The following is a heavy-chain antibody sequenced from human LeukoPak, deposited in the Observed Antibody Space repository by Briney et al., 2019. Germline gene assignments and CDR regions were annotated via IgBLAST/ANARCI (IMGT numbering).Heavy chain of an antibody. CDR1: GFTFSVAA. V-gene: IGHV3-23*01. J-gene: IGHJ4*02. CDR2: IGASGEST. D-gene: IGHD4-23*01. CDR3: ARDPGYGGPAYHFDY. Sequence: GGSLRLSCAASGFTFSVAAMTWVRQAPGKGLEWVSLIGASGESTYYADSVKGRFTISRDNAENSLFLQMNSLRVEDTAVYYCARDPGYGGPAYHFDYWGQGTLVTVTS.